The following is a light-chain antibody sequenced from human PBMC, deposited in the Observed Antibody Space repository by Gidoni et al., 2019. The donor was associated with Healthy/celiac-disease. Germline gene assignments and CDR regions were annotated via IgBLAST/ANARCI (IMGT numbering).Light chain of an antibody. CDR2: DAS. Sequence: DIQMTQSPSTLSASVGDIVTITCRASQSISSWLAWYQQKPGKAPKLLIYDASSLESGVPSRFSGSGSGTEFTLTISSLQPDDFATYYCQQYNSLWTFGQGTKVEIK. CDR1: QSISSW. J-gene: IGKJ1*01. CDR3: QQYNSLWT. V-gene: IGKV1-5*01.